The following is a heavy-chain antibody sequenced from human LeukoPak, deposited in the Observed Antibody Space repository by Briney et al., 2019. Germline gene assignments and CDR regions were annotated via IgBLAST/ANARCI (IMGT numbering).Heavy chain of an antibody. Sequence: ASVKVSCKVSGYTLTELSMHWVRQAPGKGLEWMGGFDPEDGETIYAQKFQGRVTMTEDTSTDTAYLELSSLRSEDTAVYYCARDNSVRDEAWWFNPWGQGTLVTVSS. V-gene: IGHV1-24*01. J-gene: IGHJ5*02. CDR3: ARDNSVRDEAWWFNP. CDR1: GYTLTELS. D-gene: IGHD5-24*01. CDR2: FDPEDGET.